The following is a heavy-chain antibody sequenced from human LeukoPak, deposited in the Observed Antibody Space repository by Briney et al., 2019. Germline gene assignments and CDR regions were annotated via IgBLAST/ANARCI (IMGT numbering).Heavy chain of an antibody. CDR1: GYTFTSYG. CDR3: ARDRGYSYGFYYYYAMDV. V-gene: IGHV1-18*01. J-gene: IGHJ6*02. CDR2: ISAYNGNT. Sequence: GASVKVSCKASGYTFTSYGISWVRQAPGQGLEWMGWISAYNGNTNYAQKLQGRVTMTTDTSTSTAYMDLRSLRSDDTAVYYCARDRGYSYGFYYYYAMDVWGQGTTVTVSS. D-gene: IGHD5-18*01.